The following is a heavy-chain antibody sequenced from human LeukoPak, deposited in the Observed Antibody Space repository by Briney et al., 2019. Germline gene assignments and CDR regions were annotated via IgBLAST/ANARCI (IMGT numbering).Heavy chain of an antibody. V-gene: IGHV3-48*03. CDR3: VRGWYCSSISCYDYYYGMDV. Sequence: GGSLRLSCAASGFSFSGHEMNWVRQAPGKGLEWVSYISSSGSTIYYADSVKGRFTISRDNAKNSLYLQMNSLRAEDTAVCYCVRGWYCSSISCYDYYYGMDVWGQGTTVTVSS. J-gene: IGHJ6*02. CDR1: GFSFSGHE. D-gene: IGHD2-2*01. CDR2: ISSSGSTI.